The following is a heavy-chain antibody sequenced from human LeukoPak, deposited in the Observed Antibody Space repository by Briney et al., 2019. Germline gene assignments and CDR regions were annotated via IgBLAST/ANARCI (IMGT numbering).Heavy chain of an antibody. Sequence: GGSLRPSCAASGFTFSSYEMNWVRQAPGKGLEWVSFISSSGTTIFYADSVKGRFTISRDNAKNSLYLQMNSLRAEDTAVYYCASRNRRDGYNYFDHWGQGTLVTVSS. CDR3: ASRNRRDGYNYFDH. V-gene: IGHV3-48*03. CDR2: ISSSGTTI. CDR1: GFTFSSYE. D-gene: IGHD5-24*01. J-gene: IGHJ4*02.